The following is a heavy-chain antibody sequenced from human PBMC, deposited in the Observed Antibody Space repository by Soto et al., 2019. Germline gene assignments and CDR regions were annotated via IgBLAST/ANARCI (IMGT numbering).Heavy chain of an antibody. CDR3: AKEREGSVADYFDY. CDR1: GFTLSSHA. D-gene: IGHD2-15*01. CDR2: LRADDSST. J-gene: IGHJ4*02. Sequence: VGSLRLSCAASGFTLSSHAMTWVRRAPGKGLEWVSSLRADDSSTYYADSVKGRFTISRDSSKNTLYLEMSSLRADDTAIYYCAKEREGSVADYFDYWGQGTLVTVSS. V-gene: IGHV3-23*01.